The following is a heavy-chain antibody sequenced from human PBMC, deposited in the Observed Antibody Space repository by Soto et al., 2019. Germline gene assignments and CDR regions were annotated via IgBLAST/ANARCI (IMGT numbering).Heavy chain of an antibody. CDR1: GFTFSSHG. CDR3: GRGGSDSPMAPGY. D-gene: IGHD5-18*01. CDR2: IGAGHTA. J-gene: IGHJ4*02. V-gene: IGHV3-66*01. Sequence: GGSLRLSCAASGFTFSSHGMSWVRRAPGKGLEWVSVIGAGHTAYYADSVKGRFAISRDNAKNTLYLQMNSLRAEDTAVFYCGRGGSDSPMAPGYWGQGTLVTVSS.